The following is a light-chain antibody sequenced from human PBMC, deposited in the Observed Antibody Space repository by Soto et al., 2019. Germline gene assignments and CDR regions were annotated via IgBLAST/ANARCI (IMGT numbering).Light chain of an antibody. Sequence: EIVMTQSPDTLSVSPGERATLSCRASQNVGRNVAWYQQRPGQAPRLLIHGTSTRAADSPARFSGGVSGTEFTLTINGLQPENFVIYYCQQYNNWRPMSTFGQGTKLEMK. J-gene: IGKJ2*01. CDR3: QQYNNWRPMST. CDR1: QNVGRN. CDR2: GTS. V-gene: IGKV3-15*01.